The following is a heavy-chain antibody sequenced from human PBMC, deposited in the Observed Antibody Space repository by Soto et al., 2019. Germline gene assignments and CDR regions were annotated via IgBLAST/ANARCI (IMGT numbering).Heavy chain of an antibody. Sequence: GGSLRLSCGASGFDFSDYAMHWVRQGPGKGLEWVAVTSYDGSNYYYAESVQGRFAISRDDAKNSVYLQMSSLRAGDTALYYCAKDSGGGVGLFDYWGQGTLVTVSS. CDR3: AKDSGGGVGLFDY. D-gene: IGHD3-16*01. CDR1: GFDFSDYA. V-gene: IGHV3-30*09. CDR2: TSYDGSNY. J-gene: IGHJ4*02.